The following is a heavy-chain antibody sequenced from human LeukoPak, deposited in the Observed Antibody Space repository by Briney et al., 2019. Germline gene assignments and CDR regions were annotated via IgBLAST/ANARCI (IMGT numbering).Heavy chain of an antibody. CDR1: GFTFNTYV. Sequence: PGGSLRLSCAASGFTFNTYVMNWVRQAPGKGLEWVSSISSSSSSRSYMYYADSVRGRFTISRDNAKNSLFLQMNSLRAEDTAVYYCGGEAAGTRRLYFDVWGRGTLVTVSS. CDR2: ISSSSSSRSYM. J-gene: IGHJ2*01. CDR3: GGEAAGTRRLYFDV. D-gene: IGHD6-13*01. V-gene: IGHV3-21*01.